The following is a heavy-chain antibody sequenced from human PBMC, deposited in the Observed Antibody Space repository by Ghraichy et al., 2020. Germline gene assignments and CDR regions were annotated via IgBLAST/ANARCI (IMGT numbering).Heavy chain of an antibody. Sequence: GEYLNISCAASGFTFSSYSMNWVRQAPGKGLEWVSSISSSSSYIYYADSVKGRFTISRDNAKNSLYLQMNSLRAEDTAVYYCAREGSSSWYRGYYFGYWGQGTLVTVSS. CDR1: GFTFSSYS. V-gene: IGHV3-21*01. CDR2: ISSSSSYI. J-gene: IGHJ4*02. D-gene: IGHD6-13*01. CDR3: AREGSSSWYRGYYFGY.